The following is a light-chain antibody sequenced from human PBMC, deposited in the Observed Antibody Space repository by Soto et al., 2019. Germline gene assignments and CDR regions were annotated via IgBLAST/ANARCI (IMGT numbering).Light chain of an antibody. J-gene: IGKJ1*01. Sequence: GMSQSPLPLPVTLGQPASISSRSSESLVHDDGNTYLAWYQQRPGQAPRLLIYDASTRATGIPARFSGSGSGTEFTLTISSLQPEDFAVYYCQQYGSSPETFGQGTKVDIK. CDR1: ESLVHDDGNTY. V-gene: IGKV3-20*01. CDR2: DAS. CDR3: QQYGSSPET.